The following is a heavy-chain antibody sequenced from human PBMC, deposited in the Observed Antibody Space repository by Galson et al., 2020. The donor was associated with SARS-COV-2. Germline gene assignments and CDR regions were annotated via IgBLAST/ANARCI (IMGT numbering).Heavy chain of an antibody. D-gene: IGHD1-26*01. CDR2: ISYDGSNK. J-gene: IGHJ4*02. CDR3: ARVRGGSYSYYFDY. V-gene: IGHV3-30-3*01. Sequence: GGSLRLSCAASGFTFSSYAMHWVRQAPGKGLEWVAVISYDGSNKYYADSVKGRFTISRDNSKNTLYLQMNSLRAEDTAVYYCARVRGGSYSYYFDYWGQGTLVTVSS. CDR1: GFTFSSYA.